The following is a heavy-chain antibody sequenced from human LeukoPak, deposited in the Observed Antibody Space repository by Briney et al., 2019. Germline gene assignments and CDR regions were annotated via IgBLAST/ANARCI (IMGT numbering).Heavy chain of an antibody. J-gene: IGHJ4*02. Sequence: GGSLRLSCTASGFTFNNYAMSWVRQAPGKGLEWVSAISGSADSTYYADSVKGRFTVSRDNSKNTLYLQMNSLRTEDTAVYYCAKSSAEGIAGAGHLFDYWGQGTLVTVSS. CDR2: ISGSADST. CDR1: GFTFNNYA. V-gene: IGHV3-23*01. D-gene: IGHD6-13*01. CDR3: AKSSAEGIAGAGHLFDY.